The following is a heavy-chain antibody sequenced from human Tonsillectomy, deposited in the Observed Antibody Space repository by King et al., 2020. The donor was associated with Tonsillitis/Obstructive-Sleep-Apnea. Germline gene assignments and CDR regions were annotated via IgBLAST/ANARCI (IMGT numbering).Heavy chain of an antibody. CDR3: ARARRSDSGYDSPFDY. J-gene: IGHJ4*02. Sequence: VQLQESGPGLVKPSQTLSLTCTVSGGSVSSGGYYWSWIRQHPGQGLEWIGYIYYSGNTYYNPSLKSRVTISVDTSKNQFSLRLSSVTAADTAVYYCARARRSDSGYDSPFDYWGQGTLVTVSS. D-gene: IGHD5-12*01. CDR2: IYYSGNT. CDR1: GGSVSSGGYY. V-gene: IGHV4-31*03.